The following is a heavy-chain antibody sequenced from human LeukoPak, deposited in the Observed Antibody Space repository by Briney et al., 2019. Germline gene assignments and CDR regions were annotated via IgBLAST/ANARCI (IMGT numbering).Heavy chain of an antibody. D-gene: IGHD2-21*01. CDR1: GFTFSSYG. Sequence: PGRSLRLSCAASGFTFSSYGMHWVRQAPGKGLEWVAVIWYDGSNKYYADSVKGRFTISRDNSKNTLYLQMNSLRAEDTAVYYCAKEKAGGVVFDYWGQGTLVTVSS. CDR3: AKEKAGGVVFDY. J-gene: IGHJ4*02. CDR2: IWYDGSNK. V-gene: IGHV3-33*06.